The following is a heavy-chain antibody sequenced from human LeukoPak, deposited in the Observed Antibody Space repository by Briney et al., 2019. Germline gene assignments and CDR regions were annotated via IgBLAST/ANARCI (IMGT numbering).Heavy chain of an antibody. D-gene: IGHD5/OR15-5a*01. CDR2: ITSSTSYI. V-gene: IGHV3-21*01. CDR1: GFTFSDYS. Sequence: GGSLTLSCAASGFTFSDYSMNWVRQAPGKGLEWVSYITSSTSYIYYADSVKGRFTISRDNAKNSLYLQMNSLRAEDTAVYYCAREKGVSGYDYWGQGTLVTVSS. CDR3: AREKGVSGYDY. J-gene: IGHJ4*02.